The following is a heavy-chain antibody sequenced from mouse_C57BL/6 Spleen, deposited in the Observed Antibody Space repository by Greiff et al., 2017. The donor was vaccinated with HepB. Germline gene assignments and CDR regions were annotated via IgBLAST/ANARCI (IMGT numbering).Heavy chain of an antibody. J-gene: IGHJ4*01. CDR1: GYSITSGYY. CDR3: AREDSSGLYAMDY. D-gene: IGHD3-2*02. Sequence: EVHLVESGPGLVKPSQSLSLTCSVTGYSITSGYYWNWIRQFPGNKLEWLGYLSYDGSNNYNPSLKNRISITRDTSKNQFFLKLNSVTTEDTATYYCAREDSSGLYAMDYWGQGTSVTVSS. CDR2: LSYDGSN. V-gene: IGHV3-6*01.